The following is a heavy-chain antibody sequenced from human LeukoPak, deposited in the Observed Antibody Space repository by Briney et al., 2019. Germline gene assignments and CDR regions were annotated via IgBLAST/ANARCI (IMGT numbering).Heavy chain of an antibody. CDR3: AREDYCSGGSCYSGYFQH. J-gene: IGHJ1*01. CDR2: IYYSGST. V-gene: IGHV4-39*07. Sequence: SETLSLTCTVSGGSISSSSYYWGWIRRPPGKGLEWIGNIYYSGSTYYNPSLKSRVTISVDTSKNQFSLKLSSVTAADTAVYYCAREDYCSGGSCYSGYFQHWGQGTLVTVSS. CDR1: GGSISSSSYY. D-gene: IGHD2-15*01.